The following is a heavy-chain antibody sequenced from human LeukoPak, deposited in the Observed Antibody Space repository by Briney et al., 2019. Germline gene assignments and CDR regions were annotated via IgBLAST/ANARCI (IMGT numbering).Heavy chain of an antibody. J-gene: IGHJ4*02. V-gene: IGHV3-74*01. CDR2: IHSDGRST. D-gene: IGHD5-18*01. CDR3: ARDRPGNTAIDY. CDR1: GFTFSTYW. Sequence: PGGSLTLSCAASGFTFSTYWMHWVRQPPGKGLVWVSRIHSDGRSTSYADSVNGRFTISRDNAKSTLYLQMNSLRAEDTAVYYCARDRPGNTAIDYWGQGTLVTVSS.